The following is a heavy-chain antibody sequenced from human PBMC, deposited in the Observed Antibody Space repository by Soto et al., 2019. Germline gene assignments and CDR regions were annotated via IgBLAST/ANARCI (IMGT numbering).Heavy chain of an antibody. Sequence: QVQLVESGGGVVQPGRSLRLSCAASGFSFSSYGMHWVRQAPGKGLEWVAVIWYDGSNKYYGDSVKGRFTISRDNSKNTLYLQMNSLRAEDTAVYYCARSPPGVAGRYYFDYWGQGTLFTVSS. J-gene: IGHJ4*02. CDR2: IWYDGSNK. CDR3: ARSPPGVAGRYYFDY. CDR1: GFSFSSYG. D-gene: IGHD6-6*01. V-gene: IGHV3-33*01.